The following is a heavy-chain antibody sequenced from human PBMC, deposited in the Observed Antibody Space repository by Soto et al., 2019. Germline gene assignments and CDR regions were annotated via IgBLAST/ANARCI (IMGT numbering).Heavy chain of an antibody. D-gene: IGHD3-22*01. CDR3: ACCVFYVRSAHYFCIY. Sequence: ASVKVSCKASGYTFTSYAMHWVRQAPGQRLEWMGWINAGNGNTKYSQKFQGRVTITRDTSASTAYMELSSLRSEDTGVYYCACCVFYVRSAHYFCIYSGQTTLVTVSS. CDR1: GYTFTSYA. CDR2: INAGNGNT. V-gene: IGHV1-3*01. J-gene: IGHJ4*02.